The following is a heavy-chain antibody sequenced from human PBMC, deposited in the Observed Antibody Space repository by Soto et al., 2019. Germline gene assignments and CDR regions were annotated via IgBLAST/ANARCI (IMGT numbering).Heavy chain of an antibody. CDR2: IWYDGGNR. CDR3: ARAADKTTVTRGGMDV. J-gene: IGHJ6*02. D-gene: IGHD4-17*01. V-gene: IGHV3-33*01. CDR1: GFTFPRSC. Sequence: SLLLSSFASGFTFPRSCMHWVRQAPCKGLEWVAVIWYDGGNRYYADSVKGRCTISKDDSKNALYLQMNSLRAEDTAVYSCARAADKTTVTRGGMDVWGQGTTVTVSS.